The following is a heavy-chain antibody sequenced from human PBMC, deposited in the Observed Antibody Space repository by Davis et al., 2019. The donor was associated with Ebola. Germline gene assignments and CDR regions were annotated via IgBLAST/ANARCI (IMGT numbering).Heavy chain of an antibody. CDR3: AKDPSIAVAGNWFDP. D-gene: IGHD6-19*01. CDR2: IKQDGSEK. J-gene: IGHJ5*02. V-gene: IGHV3-7*03. CDR1: GFTFSSYW. Sequence: GESLKISCAASGFTFSSYWMSWVRQAPGKGLEWVANIKQDGSEKYYVDSVKGRFTISRDNSKNTLYLQMNSLRAEDTAVYYCAKDPSIAVAGNWFDPWGQGTLVTVSS.